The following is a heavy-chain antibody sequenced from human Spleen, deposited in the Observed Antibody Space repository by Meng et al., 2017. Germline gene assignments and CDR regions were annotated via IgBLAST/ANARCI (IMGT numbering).Heavy chain of an antibody. CDR1: GFSLSTSGVG. J-gene: IGHJ4*02. CDR2: IYWDDDK. V-gene: IGHV2-5*02. D-gene: IGHD3-16*01. CDR3: ARRPGWGSYYFDY. Sequence: ITLKESGLKRGKPKQTLTLTCTFSGFSLSTSGVGVGWIRQPPGKALEWLALIYWDDDKRYNPSLSSRISITKDTSKNQVVLTMFNMDPVDTGTYYCARRPGWGSYYFDYWGQGTLVTISS.